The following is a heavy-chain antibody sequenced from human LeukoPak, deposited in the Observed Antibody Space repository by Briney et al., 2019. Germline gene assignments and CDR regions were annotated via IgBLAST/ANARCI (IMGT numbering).Heavy chain of an antibody. D-gene: IGHD5-24*01. CDR1: GGSITNGYN. CDR3: ARSGQLSRIDY. V-gene: IGHV4-31*03. Sequence: SETLSLTCTASGGSITNGYNWSWIRQLPGKGLEWLGYIYYTGSTYYNPSLESRVTISVDTSKTQFSLKLTSVTAADTAVYYCARSGQLSRIDYWGQGTLVTVSS. J-gene: IGHJ4*02. CDR2: IYYTGST.